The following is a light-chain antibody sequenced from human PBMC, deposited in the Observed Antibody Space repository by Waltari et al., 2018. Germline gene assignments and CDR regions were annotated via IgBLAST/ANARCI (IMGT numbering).Light chain of an antibody. V-gene: IGKV1-13*02. CDR1: QGINSA. J-gene: IGKJ4*01. CDR2: DAS. Sequence: AIQLTQSPSSLSASVGDRVTITCRTSQGINSALAWYQQKPGKAPKLLIYDASSLESGVPSRFSGSGYGTDFTLKISRVEADDVGVYFCMQGKDLPLTFGGGTKVDI. CDR3: MQGKDLPLT.